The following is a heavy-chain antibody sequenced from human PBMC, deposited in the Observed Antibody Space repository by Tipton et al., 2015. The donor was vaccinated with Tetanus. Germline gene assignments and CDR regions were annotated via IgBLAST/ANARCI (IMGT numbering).Heavy chain of an antibody. J-gene: IGHJ4*02. CDR2: IYSGSTT. V-gene: IGHV3-53*01. CDR1: GFTVTSTY. Sequence: QLVQSGGGLIQPGGSLRLSCAASGFTVTSTYMAWVRQTPGKGLEWVSSIYSGSTTYYRDSVRGRFTISRDSSKNSFHLQLNNLRDEDTAIYFCARAPFDFSDYFDSWGQGTPVTVSS. CDR3: ARAPFDFSDYFDS. D-gene: IGHD6-19*01.